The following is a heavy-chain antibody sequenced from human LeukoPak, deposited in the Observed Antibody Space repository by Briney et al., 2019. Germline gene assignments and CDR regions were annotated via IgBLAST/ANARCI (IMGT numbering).Heavy chain of an antibody. CDR1: GFTFSDYY. D-gene: IGHD1-26*01. CDR3: AKAANEWELLAGYFDY. V-gene: IGHV3-23*01. CDR2: ISGSGGST. J-gene: IGHJ4*02. Sequence: PGGSLRLSRAASGFTFSDYYMSWIRQAPGKGLEWVSAISGSGGSTYYADSVKGRFTISRDNSKNTLYLQMNSLRAEDTAVYYCAKAANEWELLAGYFDYWGQGTLVTVSS.